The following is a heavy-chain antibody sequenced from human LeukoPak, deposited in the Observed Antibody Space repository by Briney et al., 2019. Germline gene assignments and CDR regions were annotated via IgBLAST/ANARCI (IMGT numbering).Heavy chain of an antibody. Sequence: SETLSLTCAVSGYYISSGYYWGWIRQTPGKGLEWIGSIYHSGSTYYNPSLKTRVTISMDTSKNHFSLKLSSVTAADTAVYYCAGKYYYGTSGYFYVDYWGQGILVTVSS. D-gene: IGHD3-22*01. CDR1: GYYISSGYY. CDR2: IYHSGST. V-gene: IGHV4-38-2*01. CDR3: AGKYYYGTSGYFYVDY. J-gene: IGHJ4*02.